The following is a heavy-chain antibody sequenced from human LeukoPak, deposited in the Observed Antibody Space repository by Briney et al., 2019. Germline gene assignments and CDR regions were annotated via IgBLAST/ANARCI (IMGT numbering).Heavy chain of an antibody. Sequence: PSETLSLTCTVSGGSIGSYYWSWIRQPPGKGLEWIGYIYDTGSTNYNPSLKSRVTISVDMSKNQFSLKLNSVTAADTAVYYCARVLSGSSAFDFWGQGTMVTVSS. CDR1: GGSIGSYY. V-gene: IGHV4-59*08. J-gene: IGHJ3*01. D-gene: IGHD2-15*01. CDR3: ARVLSGSSAFDF. CDR2: IYDTGST.